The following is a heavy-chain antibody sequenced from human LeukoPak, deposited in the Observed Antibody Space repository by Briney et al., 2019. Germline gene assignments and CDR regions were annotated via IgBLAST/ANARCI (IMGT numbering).Heavy chain of an antibody. D-gene: IGHD3-10*01. Sequence: SETLSLTCTVSGGSISSYYWSWIRQPPGKGLEWIGYIYYSGSTNYNPSLKSRVTISVDTSKNQFSLKLSSVTAADTAVYYCARYRAVRGVWFVPWGQGTLVTVSS. V-gene: IGHV4-59*08. J-gene: IGHJ5*02. CDR1: GGSISSYY. CDR2: IYYSGST. CDR3: ARYRAVRGVWFVP.